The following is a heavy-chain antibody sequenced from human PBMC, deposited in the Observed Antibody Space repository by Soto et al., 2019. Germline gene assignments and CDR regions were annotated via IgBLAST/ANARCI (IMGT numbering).Heavy chain of an antibody. D-gene: IGHD5-12*01. Sequence: QITLKESGPTLVKPTQTLTLTCNFSGFSLTTTEVAVGWIRQPPGKTLEWLALVYWDDDKCYSPSLRSRLSIAKDTARNQVVLTMTNVDPVDTATYFCAHRRVRGYDFVFDHWGQGTLVTVSS. CDR2: VYWDDDK. V-gene: IGHV2-5*02. J-gene: IGHJ4*02. CDR3: AHRRVRGYDFVFDH. CDR1: GFSLTTTEVA.